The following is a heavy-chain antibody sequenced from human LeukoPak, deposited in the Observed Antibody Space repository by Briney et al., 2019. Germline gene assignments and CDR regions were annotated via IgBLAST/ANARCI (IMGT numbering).Heavy chain of an antibody. J-gene: IGHJ4*02. CDR3: AKASYSSSIYIDWDFDY. V-gene: IGHV3-23*01. CDR2: ISGSGGST. D-gene: IGHD6-6*01. Sequence: HPGGSLRLSCAASGFTFSSYAMSWVRQAPGKGLEWVSAISGSGGSTYYADSVKGRSTISRDNSKNTLYLQMNSLRAEDTAVYYCAKASYSSSIYIDWDFDYWGQGTLVTVSS. CDR1: GFTFSSYA.